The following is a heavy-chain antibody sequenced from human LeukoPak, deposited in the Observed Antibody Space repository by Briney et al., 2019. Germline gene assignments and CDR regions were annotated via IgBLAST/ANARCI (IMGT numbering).Heavy chain of an antibody. D-gene: IGHD4/OR15-4a*01. J-gene: IGHJ4*02. CDR2: ISSSSSYI. CDR1: GFTFSSYS. Sequence: GGSLRLSCAASGFTFSSYSMNWVRQAPGKGLEWVSSISSSSSYIYYADSVKGRFTISRDNPKNTLSLQMDSLRTEDTALYYCAKGRLDPNLVLHYWGQGTLVTVSS. CDR3: AKGRLDPNLVLHY. V-gene: IGHV3-21*01.